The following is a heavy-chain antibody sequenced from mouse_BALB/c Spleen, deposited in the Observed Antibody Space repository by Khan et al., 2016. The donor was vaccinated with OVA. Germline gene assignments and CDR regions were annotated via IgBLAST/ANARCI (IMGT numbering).Heavy chain of an antibody. CDR2: IDPKNGVT. J-gene: IGHJ4*01. D-gene: IGHD3-2*02. CDR3: ARDAGGC. Sequence: EVQLQQSGPDLVKPGASVKMSCKTSGYTFTEYTLHWVKQSHGKSLEWIGVIDPKNGVTSYNQKFKGKATLTVDKSSSTAYMEFRSLTSEDSAVYYWARDAGGCWGQGTSVNVSS. CDR1: GYTFTEYT. V-gene: IGHV1-18*01.